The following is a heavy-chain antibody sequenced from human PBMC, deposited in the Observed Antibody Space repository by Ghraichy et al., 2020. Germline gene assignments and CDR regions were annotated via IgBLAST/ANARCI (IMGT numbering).Heavy chain of an antibody. V-gene: IGHV3-48*02. CDR1: EFSFSIYS. J-gene: IGHJ4*02. CDR3: ARVGSCSGGNCYGFDY. Sequence: LSLTCVASEFSFSIYSMSWVRQAPGKGLDWVSYINGGSGTIYYSDSVKGRFTISRDNAKNSLYLQMSSLRDEDTAVYYCARVGSCSGGNCYGFDYWGQGILGTVSS. CDR2: INGGSGTI. D-gene: IGHD2-15*01.